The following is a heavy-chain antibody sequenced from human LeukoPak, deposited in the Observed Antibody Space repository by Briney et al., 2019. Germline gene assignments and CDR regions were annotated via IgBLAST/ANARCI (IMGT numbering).Heavy chain of an antibody. CDR3: ARLVDYDNNGDPDIFDM. Sequence: PSETLSLTCTVSGGSIRTYYWSWIRQPPGKGPEWIASINYSGRTKYNPSLQSRLTISLDTSKNLFSLQLISVTAADTAGYYCARLVDYDNNGDPDIFDMWGQGTMVTVSS. D-gene: IGHD3-22*01. V-gene: IGHV4-59*01. CDR2: INYSGRT. J-gene: IGHJ3*02. CDR1: GGSIRTYY.